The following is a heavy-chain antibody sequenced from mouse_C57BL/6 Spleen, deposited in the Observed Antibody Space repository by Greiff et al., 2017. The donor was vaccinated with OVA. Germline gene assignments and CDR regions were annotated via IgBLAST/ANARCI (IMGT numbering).Heavy chain of an antibody. CDR2: INYDGSST. Sequence: EVKLMESEGGLVQPGSSMKLSCTASGFTFSDYYMAWVRQVPEKGLEWVANINYDGSSTYYLDSLKSRFIISRDNAKNILYLQMSSLKSEDTATYYCARVYDGNYFDYWGQGTTLTVSS. D-gene: IGHD2-12*01. V-gene: IGHV5-16*01. CDR3: ARVYDGNYFDY. J-gene: IGHJ2*01. CDR1: GFTFSDYY.